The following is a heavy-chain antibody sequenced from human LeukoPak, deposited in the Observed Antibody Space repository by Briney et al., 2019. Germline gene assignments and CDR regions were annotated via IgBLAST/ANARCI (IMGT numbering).Heavy chain of an antibody. D-gene: IGHD3-10*01. CDR1: GFTFSSYG. Sequence: GGSLRLSCSASGFTFSSYGMHWVRQAPRKGLECVSAITPDGGSTFYADSVKGRFSISRDNSKNTLYLQMSSLRGEDMAVYYCVNRDASYNYDYWGEGTLVTVSS. CDR3: VNRDASYNYDY. J-gene: IGHJ4*02. V-gene: IGHV3-64D*09. CDR2: ITPDGGST.